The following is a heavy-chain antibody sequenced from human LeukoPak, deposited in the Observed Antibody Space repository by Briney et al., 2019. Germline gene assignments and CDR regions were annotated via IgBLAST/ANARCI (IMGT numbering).Heavy chain of an antibody. D-gene: IGHD2-21*01. CDR2: SNSDGSST. CDR1: GFTFSSHW. J-gene: IGHJ6*02. CDR3: AREEAVEIYGMDV. V-gene: IGHV3-74*01. Sequence: GGSLRLSCAASGFTFSSHWMHWVRQAPGKGLVWVPRSNSDGSSTSYADSVKGRFTISRDNAKNTLYLQMNSLRAEDTAVYYCAREEAVEIYGMDVWGQGTTVTVSS.